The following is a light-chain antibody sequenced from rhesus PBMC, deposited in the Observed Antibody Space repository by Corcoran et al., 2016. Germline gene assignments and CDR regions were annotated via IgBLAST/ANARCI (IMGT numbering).Light chain of an antibody. Sequence: QVILTQSPATLSLSPGERATLSCRASQSVGSSLAWYQQKPGQAPGLLIFGAASRATGIPDRFSGSGSGTEFTLTISSLEPEDFAVYYCQKYSSSPWTFGQGTKVEIK. CDR1: QSVGSS. V-gene: IGKV3-53*01. CDR2: GAA. CDR3: QKYSSSPWT. J-gene: IGKJ1*01.